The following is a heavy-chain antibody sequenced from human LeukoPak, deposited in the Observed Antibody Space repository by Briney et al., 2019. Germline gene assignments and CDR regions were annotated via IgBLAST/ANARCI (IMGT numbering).Heavy chain of an antibody. J-gene: IGHJ4*02. CDR2: IYSGGST. CDR1: GFTFSSYW. V-gene: IGHV3-66*02. CDR3: ARESNFWRGNYFDY. Sequence: PGGSLRLSCAAAGFTFSSYWMSWVRQAPGKGLEWVSVIYSGGSTYYADSVKGRFTISRDNSKNTLYLQMNSLRAEDTAVYYCARESNFWRGNYFDYWGQGTLVTLSS. D-gene: IGHD3-3*01.